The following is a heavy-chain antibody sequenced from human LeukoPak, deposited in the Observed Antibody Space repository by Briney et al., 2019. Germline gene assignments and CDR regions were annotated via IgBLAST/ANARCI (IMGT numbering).Heavy chain of an antibody. CDR2: IYYSGST. CDR1: GGSISSGDYY. D-gene: IGHD6-19*01. V-gene: IGHV4-30-4*01. Sequence: SQTLSLTCTVSGGSISSGDYYWSWIRQPPGKGLEWIGYIYYSGSTYYNPSLKSRVTISVDTSKNQFSLKLSPVTAADTAVYYCAREDSSSGWYYFDYWGQGTLVTVSS. J-gene: IGHJ4*02. CDR3: AREDSSSGWYYFDY.